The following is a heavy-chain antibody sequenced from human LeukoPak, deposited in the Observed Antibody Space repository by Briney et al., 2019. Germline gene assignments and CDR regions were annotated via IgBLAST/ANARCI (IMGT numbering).Heavy chain of an antibody. V-gene: IGHV4-59*01. J-gene: IGHJ5*02. CDR3: ATGGRVTAAGPAVFDP. D-gene: IGHD2-21*02. CDR2: IYYSGST. CDR1: GGSISGDY. Sequence: SETLSLTCTVSGGSISGDYWSWIRQPPGKRLEWIGYIYYSGSTNYNPSLKSRVTISVDTSKNQFSLKLSSVTAADTAVYYCATGGRVTAAGPAVFDPWGQGTLVTVSS.